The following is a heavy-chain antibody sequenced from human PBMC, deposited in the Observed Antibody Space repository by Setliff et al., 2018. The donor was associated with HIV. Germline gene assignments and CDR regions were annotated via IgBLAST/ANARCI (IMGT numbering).Heavy chain of an antibody. J-gene: IGHJ4*02. CDR2: INHSGST. Sequence: SETLSLTCAVYGGSFSGYYWSWIRQPPGKGLEWIGEINHSGSTNYNPSLKRRVTISIDTSKNQFSLKLTSVTAADTAVYYCARLDSTIFGVVIIRDYWGQGTLVTVS. D-gene: IGHD3-3*01. CDR3: ARLDSTIFGVVIIRDY. V-gene: IGHV4-34*01. CDR1: GGSFSGYY.